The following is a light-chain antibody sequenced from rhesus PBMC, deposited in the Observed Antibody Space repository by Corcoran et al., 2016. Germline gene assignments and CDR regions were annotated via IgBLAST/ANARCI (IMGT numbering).Light chain of an antibody. Sequence: DIQMTQSPSSLSASVGDRVTITCRASQGITNDLAWYQQKPGETPKLLIYEASSLQGGISSRFSGSGSRTDFTLTISSLQSGDFATYYCQHYYSPPYNFGRGTKVEIK. CDR3: QHYYSPPYN. V-gene: IGKV1-21*01. CDR1: QGITND. CDR2: EAS. J-gene: IGKJ2*01.